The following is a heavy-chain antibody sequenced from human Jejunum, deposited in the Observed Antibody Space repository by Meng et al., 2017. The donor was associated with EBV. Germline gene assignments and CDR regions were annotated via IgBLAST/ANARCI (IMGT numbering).Heavy chain of an antibody. D-gene: IGHD5-12*01. J-gene: IGHJ4*02. CDR3: VGEIVAPYSFDQ. CDR1: GYTFIDYH. Sequence: VDLVQSGGGVKKPGASVKLSCKTSGYTFIDYHVHWVRQAPGQGLEWMGILNPNNGATSYAQRIRGRVTMTRDTSTSTVYMELSSLRSEDTALYYCVGEIVAPYSFDQWGQGTLVTVSS. CDR2: LNPNNGAT. V-gene: IGHV1-46*01.